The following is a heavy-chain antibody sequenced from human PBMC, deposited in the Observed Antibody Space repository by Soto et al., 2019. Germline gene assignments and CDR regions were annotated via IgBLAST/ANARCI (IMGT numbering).Heavy chain of an antibody. CDR1: GGSISSGGYY. CDR3: AHSLAAAHDAFDI. CDR2: IYYSGST. V-gene: IGHV4-31*03. Sequence: SETLSLTCTVSGGSISSGGYYWSWIRQHPGKGLEWIGYIYYSGSTYYNPSLKSRVTISVDTSKNQFSLKLSSVTAADTAVYYCAHSLAAAHDAFDIWGQGTMVTVSS. J-gene: IGHJ3*02. D-gene: IGHD6-13*01.